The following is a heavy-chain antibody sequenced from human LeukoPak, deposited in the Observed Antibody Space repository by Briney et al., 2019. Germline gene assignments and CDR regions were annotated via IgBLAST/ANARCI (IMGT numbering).Heavy chain of an antibody. CDR1: GFTFSSYG. Sequence: PPGRSLRLSCAASGFTFSSYGMHWVRQAPGKGLEWVAVISYDGSNKYYADSVKGRFTTSRDNSKNTLYLQMNSLGAEDTAVFYCAKSQGNYYFEYWGQGTLVTVSS. CDR3: AKSQGNYYFEY. V-gene: IGHV3-30*18. J-gene: IGHJ4*02. CDR2: ISYDGSNK. D-gene: IGHD1-7*01.